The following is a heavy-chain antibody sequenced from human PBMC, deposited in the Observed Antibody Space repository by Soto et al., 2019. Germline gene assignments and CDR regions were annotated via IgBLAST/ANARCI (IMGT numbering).Heavy chain of an antibody. V-gene: IGHV2-5*02. Sequence: QITLKESGPTLVKPTQTLTLTCTFSGFSLSTSGVGVGWIRQPPGKALEWLAVVYWDDTKHYSPSLKSRLTITKDTSKNQVVLTMINMDPVDTATYFCAHKGYGDYPLDYWGQGTLVTVSS. D-gene: IGHD4-17*01. CDR2: VYWDDTK. CDR1: GFSLSTSGVG. J-gene: IGHJ4*02. CDR3: AHKGYGDYPLDY.